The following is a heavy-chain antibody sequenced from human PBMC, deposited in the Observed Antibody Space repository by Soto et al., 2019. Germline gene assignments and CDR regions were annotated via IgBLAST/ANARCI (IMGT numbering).Heavy chain of an antibody. CDR1: GFTFSSYE. V-gene: IGHV3-48*03. D-gene: IGHD1-26*01. CDR2: ISSSGSTI. J-gene: IGHJ3*02. CDR3: ASDTIVGATHTINAFGI. Sequence: GGSLRLSCAASGFTFSSYEMNWVRQAPGKGLEWVSYISSSGSTIYYADSVKGRFTISRDNAKNSLYLQMNSLRAEDTAVYYCASDTIVGATHTINAFGIWGQETMVTVSS.